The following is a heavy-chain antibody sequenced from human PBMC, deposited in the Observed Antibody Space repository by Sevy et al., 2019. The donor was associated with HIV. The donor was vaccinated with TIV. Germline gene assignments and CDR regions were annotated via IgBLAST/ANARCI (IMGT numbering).Heavy chain of an antibody. V-gene: IGHV3-11*06. D-gene: IGHD3-22*01. CDR3: ARAQTYYYDSSGYYPLDY. Sequence: GGSLRLSCAASGFTFSDYYMSWIRQAPGKGLEWVSYISSSSSYTNYADSVKGRFTISRDNAKNSLYLQMNSLRAEDTAVYYCARAQTYYYDSSGYYPLDYWGQGTLVTVSS. J-gene: IGHJ4*02. CDR1: GFTFSDYY. CDR2: ISSSSSYT.